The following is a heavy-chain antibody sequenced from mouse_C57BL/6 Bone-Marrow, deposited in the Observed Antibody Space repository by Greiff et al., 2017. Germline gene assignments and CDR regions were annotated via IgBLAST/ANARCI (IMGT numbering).Heavy chain of an antibody. J-gene: IGHJ3*01. CDR3: TEGAWFAY. Sequence: EVKLVESGGGLVQPGGSMKLSCVASGFTFSNYWMNWVRQSPEKGLEWVAQIRLKSDNYASHYAESVKGKFTISRDDSKSSVYLQMNNLRAEDTGIYYCTEGAWFAYWGQGTLVTVSA. CDR1: GFTFSNYW. CDR2: IRLKSDNYAS. V-gene: IGHV6-3*01.